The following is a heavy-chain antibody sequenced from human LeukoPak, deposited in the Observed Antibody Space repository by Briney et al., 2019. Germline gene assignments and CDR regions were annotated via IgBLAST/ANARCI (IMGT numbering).Heavy chain of an antibody. J-gene: IGHJ6*02. CDR2: INPNSGGT. Sequence: ASVKVSCKASGYTFTGYYMHWVRQAPGQGLEWMGWINPNSGGTNYAQKFQGRVTMTRDTSISTAYMELSRLRSDDTAVYYCARDREWIQLWSGEYYGMDVWGQETTVTVSS. CDR1: GYTFTGYY. V-gene: IGHV1-2*02. CDR3: ARDREWIQLWSGEYYGMDV. D-gene: IGHD5-18*01.